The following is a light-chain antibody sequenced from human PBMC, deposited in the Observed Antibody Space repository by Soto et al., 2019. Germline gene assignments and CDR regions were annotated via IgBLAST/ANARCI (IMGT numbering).Light chain of an antibody. V-gene: IGLV1-44*01. Sequence: QSVLTQPPSASGTPGQRVTISCSGSSSNIGSNTVNWYQQLPGTAPKLLIYSHNQRPSGVPDRFYVSKSGTSASLAISGLQSEDESDYYCATWDDSLDGYVFGTGTKVTVL. J-gene: IGLJ1*01. CDR3: ATWDDSLDGYV. CDR1: SSNIGSNT. CDR2: SHN.